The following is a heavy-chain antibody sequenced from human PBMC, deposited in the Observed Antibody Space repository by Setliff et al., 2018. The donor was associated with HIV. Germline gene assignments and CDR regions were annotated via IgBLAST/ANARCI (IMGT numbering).Heavy chain of an antibody. V-gene: IGHV4-34*01. CDR3: ARGPSCADDWCYLYYYYYYGLDV. D-gene: IGHD2-21*01. Sequence: LSLTCAVYGGSFSNYYWSWIRQTPEKGLEWIGEITDDGSANYNPSLRSRVTISLTTSQKQFSLKVTSVTAADTAIYYCARGPSCADDWCYLYYYYYYGLDVWGQGTTVT. CDR2: ITDDGSA. CDR1: GGSFSNYY. J-gene: IGHJ6*02.